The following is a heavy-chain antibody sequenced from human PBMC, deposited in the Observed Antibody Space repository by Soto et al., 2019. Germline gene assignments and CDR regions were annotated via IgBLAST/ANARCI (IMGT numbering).Heavy chain of an antibody. CDR2: MNSNIGGT. Sequence: ASVKVSCKASGYRFTDNYIHWVRQAPGQGLEWMGWMNSNIGGTKYAQKFQDRVIMTRDTSISSAYMELRRLMPDDTAVYYCTRGSGSSWFDSWGQGALVTVSS. J-gene: IGHJ5*01. CDR3: TRGSGSSWFDS. CDR1: GYRFTDNY. V-gene: IGHV1-2*02. D-gene: IGHD6-19*01.